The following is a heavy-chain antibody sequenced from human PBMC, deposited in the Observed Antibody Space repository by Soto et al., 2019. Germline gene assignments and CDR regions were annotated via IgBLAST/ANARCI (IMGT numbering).Heavy chain of an antibody. D-gene: IGHD3-3*01. CDR1: GGTFSSYA. V-gene: IGHV1-69*13. CDR3: ARGSEGLLGYYYYGMDV. CDR2: IIPIFGTA. Sequence: ASVKVSCKASGGTFSSYAISWVRQAPGQGLEWMGGIIPIFGTANYAQKFQGRVTITADESTSTAYMELSSLRSEDTAVYYCARGSEGLLGYYYYGMDVWGQGTTVTVSS. J-gene: IGHJ6*02.